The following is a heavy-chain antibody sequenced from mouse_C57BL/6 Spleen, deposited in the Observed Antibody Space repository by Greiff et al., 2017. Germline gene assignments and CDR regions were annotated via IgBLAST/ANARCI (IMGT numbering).Heavy chain of an antibody. Sequence: VQLQQSGPELVKPGASVKIPCTASGYTFTDYNMDWVKQSHGKSLEWIGDINPNNGGTIYNQKFKGKATLTVDKSSSTAYMELRSLTSEDTAVYYCARRSWYYAMDYWGQGTSVTVSS. J-gene: IGHJ4*01. CDR1: GYTFTDYN. V-gene: IGHV1-18*01. CDR3: ARRSWYYAMDY. CDR2: INPNNGGT.